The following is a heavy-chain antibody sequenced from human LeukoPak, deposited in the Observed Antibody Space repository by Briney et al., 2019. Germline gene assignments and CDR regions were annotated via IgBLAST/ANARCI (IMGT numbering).Heavy chain of an antibody. CDR1: FNSIRSSSYY. Sequence: SETLSLTCTVSFNSIRSSSYYWGWIRQFPGKGLEWIGYIYYTGSTYYSSSLKSRVTISVDASNNQFSLRLNSVTAADTAVYYCASRYYYDSSGYFLYWGQGTLVTVSS. D-gene: IGHD3-22*01. CDR3: ASRYYYDSSGYFLY. J-gene: IGHJ4*02. V-gene: IGHV4-39*01. CDR2: IYYTGST.